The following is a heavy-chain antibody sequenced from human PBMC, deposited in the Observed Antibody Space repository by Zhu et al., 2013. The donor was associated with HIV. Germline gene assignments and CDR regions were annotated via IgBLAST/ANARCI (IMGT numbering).Heavy chain of an antibody. CDR1: GYNFTTYG. CDR3: ARSPAIQPARGSL. Sequence: QVQLVQSGAEVKKPGASVKVSCKASGYNFTTYGTTWVRQAPGQGLEWMGWINPNSGDTNYAQKFHGRVTMTRDTSISTDYMELSRLRFDDTAVYYCARSPAIQPARGSLWGRGTL. D-gene: IGHD2-2*01. CDR2: INPNSGDT. V-gene: IGHV1-2*02. J-gene: IGHJ2*01.